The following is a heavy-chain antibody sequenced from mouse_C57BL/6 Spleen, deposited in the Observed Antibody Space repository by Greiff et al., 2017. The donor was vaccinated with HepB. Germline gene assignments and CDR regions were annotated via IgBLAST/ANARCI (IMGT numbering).Heavy chain of an antibody. CDR1: GYTFTSYW. J-gene: IGHJ4*01. Sequence: VQLQQPGAELVMPGASVKLSCKASGYTFTSYWMHWVKQRPGQGLEWIGEIDPSDSYTNYNQKFKGKSTLTVDKSSSTAYMQRSSLTSEDSAVYYCARGNAMDYWGQGTSVTVSS. V-gene: IGHV1-69*01. CDR3: ARGNAMDY. CDR2: IDPSDSYT.